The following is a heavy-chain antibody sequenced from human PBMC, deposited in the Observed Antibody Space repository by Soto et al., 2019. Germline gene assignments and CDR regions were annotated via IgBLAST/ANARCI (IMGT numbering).Heavy chain of an antibody. Sequence: GGSLRLSCAASGFNFSRSAMSWVRQAPGKGLEWVSAIGGSGVSTYYADSVKGRFTISRDNPKNMLYLQMNSLRAEDTAVYYCAKRYCSGGSCYLSDAFDIWGQGTMVTVSS. CDR1: GFNFSRSA. V-gene: IGHV3-23*01. J-gene: IGHJ3*02. CDR3: AKRYCSGGSCYLSDAFDI. CDR2: IGGSGVST. D-gene: IGHD2-15*01.